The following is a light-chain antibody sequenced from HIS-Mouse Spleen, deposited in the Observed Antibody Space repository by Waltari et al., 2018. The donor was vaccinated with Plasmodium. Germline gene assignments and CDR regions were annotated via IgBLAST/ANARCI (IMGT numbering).Light chain of an antibody. CDR3: QSADSSGTPNWV. V-gene: IGLV3-25*03. J-gene: IGLJ3*02. CDR2: KDS. Sequence: SYELTQPPSVSVSPGQTARITCSGDALPKQYAYWYQQKPGPAPVLVINKDSERPSGIPERFSGSSSGTTVTLTISGVQAEDEADYYCQSADSSGTPNWVFGGGTKLTVL. CDR1: ALPKQY.